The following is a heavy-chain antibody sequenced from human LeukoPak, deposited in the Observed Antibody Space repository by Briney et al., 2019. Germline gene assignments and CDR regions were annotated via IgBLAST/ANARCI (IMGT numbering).Heavy chain of an antibody. V-gene: IGHV1-2*02. D-gene: IGHD5-18*01. J-gene: IGHJ6*03. Sequence: ASVKVSCKASGYTFTGYYMHWVRQAPGQGLEWMGWINPNSGGTNYAQKFQGRVTMTRDTSISTAYMELSRLRSDDTAVYYCARGDTAMVTDYYYYYMDVWGKGTTVTISS. CDR3: ARGDTAMVTDYYYYYMDV. CDR2: INPNSGGT. CDR1: GYTFTGYY.